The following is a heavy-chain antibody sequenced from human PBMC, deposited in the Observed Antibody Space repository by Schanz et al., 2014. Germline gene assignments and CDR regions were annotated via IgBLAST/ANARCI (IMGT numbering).Heavy chain of an antibody. CDR1: GGSIASTNW. V-gene: IGHV4-4*02. D-gene: IGHD4-17*01. J-gene: IGHJ4*02. CDR2: ISQSGST. Sequence: QVQLQESGPGLVKPSWTLSLTCAVSGGSIASTNWWTWVRQPPGKGRQWMGEISQSGSTNYNPSRRCRVHISVDKSNSQFSLSLSSVAAADTAVYYCAREGRHDCGGNSEVDYWGQGTLVTVSS. CDR3: AREGRHDCGGNSEVDY.